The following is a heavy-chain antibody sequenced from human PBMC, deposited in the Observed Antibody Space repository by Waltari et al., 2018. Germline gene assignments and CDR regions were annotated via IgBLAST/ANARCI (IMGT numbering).Heavy chain of an antibody. V-gene: IGHV4-39*07. Sequence: QMQLQESGPGLRKPPETLSLTCPVSGGSISSTAYYWGWVRQPTGKGMQWIATIYYNGGTQYNPSLKSRVSIPIDTAKNQFSLKLSSVTAADTAVYYCAREARVGASASGGYWGQGTLVTVSS. CDR3: AREARVGASASGGY. CDR2: IYYNGGT. D-gene: IGHD1-26*01. J-gene: IGHJ4*02. CDR1: GGSISSTAYY.